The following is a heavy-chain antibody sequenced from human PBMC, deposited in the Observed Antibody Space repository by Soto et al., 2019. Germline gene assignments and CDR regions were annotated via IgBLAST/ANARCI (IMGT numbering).Heavy chain of an antibody. CDR2: IYPGDSDT. D-gene: IGHD2-15*01. V-gene: IGHV5-51*01. CDR1: GYSFTSYW. J-gene: IGHJ4*02. CDR3: ASRSGYCSGGSCPFDY. Sequence: PGESLKISCEGSGYSFTSYWIGWVRQMPGKGLEWMGIIYPGDSDTRYSPSFQGQVTISADKSISTAYLQWSSLKASDTAMYYCASRSGYCSGGSCPFDYWGQGTLVTVSS.